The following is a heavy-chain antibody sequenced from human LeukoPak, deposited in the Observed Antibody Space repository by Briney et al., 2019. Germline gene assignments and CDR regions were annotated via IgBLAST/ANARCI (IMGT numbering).Heavy chain of an antibody. CDR2: IDKSGIT. V-gene: IGHV4-34*01. CDR3: ARSDDYGHPYGPDY. Sequence: SETLSLTCAVYGGSLGGFYWSWIRQSPGKGLEWIGEIDKSGITKYNPSLKSRVTMSVDTPKTQFTLRLSSVTAADTAVYYCARSDDYGHPYGPDYWDQGALVTVSS. D-gene: IGHD4-17*01. CDR1: GGSLGGFY. J-gene: IGHJ4*02.